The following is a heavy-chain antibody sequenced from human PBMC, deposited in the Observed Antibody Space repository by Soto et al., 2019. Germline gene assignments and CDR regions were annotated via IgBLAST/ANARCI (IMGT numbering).Heavy chain of an antibody. CDR1: GGSFSGYY. Sequence: SETLSLTCAVYGGSFSGYYWSWIRQPPGKGLEWIGEINHSGSTNYNPSLKSRVTISVDTSKNQFSLKLSSVTAADTAVYYCARAPEMDIVVVPAASALWGQGTTVTVSS. V-gene: IGHV4-34*01. CDR2: INHSGST. D-gene: IGHD2-2*03. CDR3: ARAPEMDIVVVPAASAL. J-gene: IGHJ6*02.